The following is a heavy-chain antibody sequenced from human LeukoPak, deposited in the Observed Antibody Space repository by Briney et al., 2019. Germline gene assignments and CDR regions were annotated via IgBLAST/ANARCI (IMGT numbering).Heavy chain of an antibody. V-gene: IGHV3-48*03. CDR3: ARDGGSGILD. D-gene: IGHD3-10*01. J-gene: IGHJ4*02. CDR2: ISSNGSPI. Sequence: GRSLRLSCAASGFTFSSYEMNWVRQAPGKGLEWVSYISSNGSPIFYADSVKGRFTISRDNAKNSLSLLMNSLRAEDTAVYYCARDGGSGILDWGQGTLVTVSS. CDR1: GFTFSSYE.